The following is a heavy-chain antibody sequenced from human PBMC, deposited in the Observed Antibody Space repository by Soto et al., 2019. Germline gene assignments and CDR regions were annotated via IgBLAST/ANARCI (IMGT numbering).Heavy chain of an antibody. CDR1: GGSISSSNW. Sequence: SETLSLTCAVSGGSISSSNWWSWVRQPPGKGLEWIGEIYHSGSTNYSPSLKSRVTISVDKSKNQFSLKLSSVTAADTAVYYCARGSRDYDILTGYYNNWFDPWGQGTLVTVSS. J-gene: IGHJ5*02. D-gene: IGHD3-9*01. V-gene: IGHV4-4*02. CDR3: ARGSRDYDILTGYYNNWFDP. CDR2: IYHSGST.